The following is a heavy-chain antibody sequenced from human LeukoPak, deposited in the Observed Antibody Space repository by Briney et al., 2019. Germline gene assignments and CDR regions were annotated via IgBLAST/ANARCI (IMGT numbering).Heavy chain of an antibody. CDR2: ISWNSGSI. CDR3: AKGPQRDGVVEHYYYYYMDV. CDR1: GFTFDDYA. V-gene: IGHV3-9*01. D-gene: IGHD3-3*01. Sequence: GRSLRLSCAASGFTFDDYAMHWVPQAPGKGLEWVSGISWNSGSIGYADSVKGRFTISRDNAKNSLYLQMNSLRAEDTALYYCAKGPQRDGVVEHYYYYYMDVGGKGTTVTVSS. J-gene: IGHJ6*03.